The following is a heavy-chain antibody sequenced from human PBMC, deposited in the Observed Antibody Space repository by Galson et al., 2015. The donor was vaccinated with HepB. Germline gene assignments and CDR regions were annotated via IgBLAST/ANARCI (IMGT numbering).Heavy chain of an antibody. D-gene: IGHD1-7*01. Sequence: SVKVSCKASGFTFRSSAIQWVRQARGQRLEWIGWIAVGSGNTNYAQRFQERVTITRDMSTSTAYMELSSLRSEDTAIYYCAADAGNWNYWGWFDPWGQGTLVTVSS. CDR2: IAVGSGNT. V-gene: IGHV1-58*02. CDR3: AADAGNWNYWGWFDP. CDR1: GFTFRSSA. J-gene: IGHJ5*02.